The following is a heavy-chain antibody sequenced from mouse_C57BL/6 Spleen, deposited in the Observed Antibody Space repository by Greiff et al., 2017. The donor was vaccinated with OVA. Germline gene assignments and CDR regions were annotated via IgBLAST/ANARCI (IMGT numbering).Heavy chain of an antibody. CDR1: GYTFTDYE. CDR3: TRYGNYPDY. D-gene: IGHD1-1*01. Sequence: VQLQQSGAELVRPGASVTLSCKASGYTFTDYEMHWVKQTPVHGLEWIGAIDPETGGTAYNQKFKGKAILTADKSSSTAYMELRSLTSEDSAVYYCTRYGNYPDYWGQGTTLTVSS. J-gene: IGHJ2*01. CDR2: IDPETGGT. V-gene: IGHV1-15*01.